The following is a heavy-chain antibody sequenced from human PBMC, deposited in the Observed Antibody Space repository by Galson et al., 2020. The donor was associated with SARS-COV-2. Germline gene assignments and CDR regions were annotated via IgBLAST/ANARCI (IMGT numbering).Heavy chain of an antibody. CDR2: LDTNTGNP. D-gene: IGHD2-2*01. J-gene: IGHJ4*02. CDR3: ARMPMGTVEVDAFDY. Sequence: GESLKISCKASGYNITTYAMNWVRQAPGQGLEWMGWLDTNTGNPTYAQGFTGRFIFSLDTSVSTTYLQITSLKAEDTAVYYCARMPMGTVEVDAFDYWGQGTLVIVS. V-gene: IGHV7-4-1*02. CDR1: GYNITTYA.